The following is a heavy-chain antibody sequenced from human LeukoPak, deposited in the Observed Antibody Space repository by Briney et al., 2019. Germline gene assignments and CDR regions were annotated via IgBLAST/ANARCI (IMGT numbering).Heavy chain of an antibody. D-gene: IGHD1-26*01. CDR1: GFTFSCYA. Sequence: HSGGPLRLSGAASGFTFSCYAMRGRRPAPGKGVEGVSAISGSGGSTYYADSVEGLFTISRDNSKNTLYLQMNNLRAEDTAVYYCASRAASETYFAVFDYWGQGTLVTVSS. V-gene: IGHV3-23*01. J-gene: IGHJ4*02. CDR2: ISGSGGST. CDR3: ASRAASETYFAVFDY.